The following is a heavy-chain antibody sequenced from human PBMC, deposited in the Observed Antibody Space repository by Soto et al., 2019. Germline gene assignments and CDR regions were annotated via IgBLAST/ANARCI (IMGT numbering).Heavy chain of an antibody. Sequence: QVQLQESGPGLVKPSETLSLTCTVSGGSISSYYWTWIRQPPGKRLEWIGYVYYSGSTNYNPSHKSRVTISVDMSKNQFSLKLSSVTASDTDVYNCARDTMTTSDVTCDIWGQGTKVNVSS. D-gene: IGHD4-17*01. J-gene: IGHJ3*02. CDR2: VYYSGST. CDR1: GGSISSYY. V-gene: IGHV4-59*01. CDR3: ARDTMTTSDVTCDI.